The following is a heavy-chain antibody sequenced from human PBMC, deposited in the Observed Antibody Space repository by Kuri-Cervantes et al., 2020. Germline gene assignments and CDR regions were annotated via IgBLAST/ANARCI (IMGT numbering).Heavy chain of an antibody. CDR3: ARGLVGSSWYDYFDY. CDR1: GFTFSSYS. Sequence: GESLKISCAASGFTFSSYSMNWVRQAPGKGLEWVSSISSSSSYIYYADSVKGRFTISRDNSKNTLYLQMNSLRAEDTAVYYCARGLVGSSWYDYFDYWGQGTLVTVSS. J-gene: IGHJ4*02. CDR2: ISSSSSYI. D-gene: IGHD6-13*01. V-gene: IGHV3-21*04.